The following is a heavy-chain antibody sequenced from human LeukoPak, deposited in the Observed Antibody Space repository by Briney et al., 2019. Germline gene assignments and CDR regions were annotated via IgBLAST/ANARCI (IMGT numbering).Heavy chain of an antibody. CDR1: GYTFTSYA. D-gene: IGHD3-22*01. V-gene: IGHV1-3*01. J-gene: IGHJ4*02. CDR3: ARGEDYERYYYDSSGYYYVKPLFDY. Sequence: ASVKVSCKASGYTFTSYAMHWVRQAPGQRLEWMGWINAGNGNTKYSQKFQGRVTITRDTSASTAYMELSSLRSEDTAVYYCARGEDYERYYYDSSGYYYVKPLFDYWGQGTLVTVSS. CDR2: INAGNGNT.